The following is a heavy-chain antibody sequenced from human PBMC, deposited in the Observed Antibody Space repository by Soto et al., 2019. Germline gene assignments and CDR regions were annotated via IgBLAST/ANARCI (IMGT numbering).Heavy chain of an antibody. CDR3: ARDPGGGTDGD. D-gene: IGHD1-26*01. Sequence: QVQLVESGGGLVKPGGSLSLSLPASGFPFSDYYMSWIRQATGKGLEWVSYISSSGRTIYYADSVKGRFTISRDNAKNSLYVQMNCLRAEDTAVYYCARDPGGGTDGDWGQGTLVTVSS. V-gene: IGHV3-11*01. CDR1: GFPFSDYY. J-gene: IGHJ4*02. CDR2: ISSSGRTI.